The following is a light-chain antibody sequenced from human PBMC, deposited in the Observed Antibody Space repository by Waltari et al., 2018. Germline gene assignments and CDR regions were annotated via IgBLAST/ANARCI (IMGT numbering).Light chain of an antibody. V-gene: IGKV3-11*01. Sequence: EIVLTQSPATLTLSPGERATLSCRASQSISSYFAWYQQKPGQAPRLLIYDASTRATGIPARVSGSGSGTEFTLTISSLEPEDFAVYYCQQRSNWPPAVTFGGGTKVEIK. J-gene: IGKJ4*01. CDR3: QQRSNWPPAVT. CDR2: DAS. CDR1: QSISSY.